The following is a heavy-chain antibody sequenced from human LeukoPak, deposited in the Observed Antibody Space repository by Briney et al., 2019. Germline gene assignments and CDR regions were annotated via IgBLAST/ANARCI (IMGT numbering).Heavy chain of an antibody. CDR1: GYSFTSYW. D-gene: IGHD3-22*01. CDR3: ARGVRGYYDSSGYPRDFDY. CDR2: IYPGDSDT. V-gene: IGHV5-51*01. J-gene: IGHJ4*02. Sequence: GESLKISCKGSGYSFTSYWIGWGRQMPGKVLEWMGIIYPGDSDTRYSPSFQGQVTISADKSISTAYLQWSSLKASDTAMYYCARGVRGYYDSSGYPRDFDYWGQGTLVTVSS.